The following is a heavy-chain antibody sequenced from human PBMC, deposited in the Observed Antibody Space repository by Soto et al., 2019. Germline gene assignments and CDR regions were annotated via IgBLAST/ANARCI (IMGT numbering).Heavy chain of an antibody. Sequence: GGSLRLSCAASGFTFEDYAMHWVRQAPGKGLEWVSLIRWDGGSTHYADSVKGRFTISRDNSKNSLYLQMNSLRAEDSALYYCVKDSFRGYRYPGYWGQGTLVTVSS. CDR3: VKDSFRGYRYPGY. D-gene: IGHD5-12*01. CDR2: IRWDGGST. V-gene: IGHV3-43D*03. J-gene: IGHJ4*02. CDR1: GFTFEDYA.